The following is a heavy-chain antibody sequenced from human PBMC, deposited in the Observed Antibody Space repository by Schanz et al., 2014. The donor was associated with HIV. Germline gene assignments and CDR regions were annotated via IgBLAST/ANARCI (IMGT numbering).Heavy chain of an antibody. CDR2: ISGSISTT. D-gene: IGHD2-15*01. J-gene: IGHJ4*02. CDR1: GFTITSYG. Sequence: EVQLLESGGGLVQPGGSLRLSCAVSGFTITSYGMSWVRQAPGKGLEWVSTISGSISTTFYADSVKGRFTISRDKSKNTLYLQMNSLRAEDTAVYYCAKFGRLLGNFDDWGQGTLVTVSS. V-gene: IGHV3-23*01. CDR3: AKFGRLLGNFDD.